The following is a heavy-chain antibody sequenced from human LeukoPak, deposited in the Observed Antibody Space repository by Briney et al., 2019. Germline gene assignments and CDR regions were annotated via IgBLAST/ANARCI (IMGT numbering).Heavy chain of an antibody. V-gene: IGHV3-23*01. CDR1: GFTFSTYA. CDR2: IGGSGANT. Sequence: GGSLRLSCAASGFTFSTYAMGWVRQAPGKGLEWVSVIGGSGANTYYADAVKGRFTMSRDNSKNTLYLQMNSLRVGGTAVYYCAKREAAIGVIDYWGQGTLVTVSS. J-gene: IGHJ4*02. D-gene: IGHD6-13*01. CDR3: AKREAAIGVIDY.